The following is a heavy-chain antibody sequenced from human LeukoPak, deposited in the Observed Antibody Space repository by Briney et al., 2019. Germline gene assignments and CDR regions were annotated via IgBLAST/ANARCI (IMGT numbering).Heavy chain of an antibody. Sequence: SETLSLTCTVSGGSIDTSTDYWGWIRQSPGKGLEWIGSIHYSGTSYYKSSLKSRVTISVDTSKNQFPLKLSSVSAADTAVYYCARCPRTDYADYGRFDYWGQGTPVTVSS. CDR2: IHYSGTS. D-gene: IGHD4-17*01. CDR1: GGSIDTSTDY. CDR3: ARCPRTDYADYGRFDY. J-gene: IGHJ4*02. V-gene: IGHV4-39*01.